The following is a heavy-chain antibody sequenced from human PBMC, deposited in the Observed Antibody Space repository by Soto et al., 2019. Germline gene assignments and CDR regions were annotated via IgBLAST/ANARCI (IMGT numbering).Heavy chain of an antibody. D-gene: IGHD1-1*01. CDR3: AKDLGWNHQRWYFDY. CDR1: GFTFSSYA. Sequence: EVQLLESGGSLVQPGGSLRLSCAASGFTFSSYAMSWVRQAPGKGLEWVSAISGSGGSTYYADSVKGRFTISRDNSKNTLYLQMNSLRSEDTAVYYCAKDLGWNHQRWYFDYWGQGTLVTVSS. J-gene: IGHJ4*02. V-gene: IGHV3-23*01. CDR2: ISGSGGST.